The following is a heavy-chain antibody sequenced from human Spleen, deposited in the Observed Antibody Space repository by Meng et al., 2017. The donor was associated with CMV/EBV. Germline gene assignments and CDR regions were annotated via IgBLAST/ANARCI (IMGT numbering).Heavy chain of an antibody. V-gene: IGHV3-21*06. CDR2: ITTSGDYM. J-gene: IGHJ3*02. CDR1: GFSFSSYA. CDR3: AREPSHAAFDI. Sequence: LSLTCAASGFSFSSYAMNWVRQAPGKGLEWVSSITTSGDYMYYADSVKGRFIISRDNAKNSLYLQMNSLKAEETAVYYCAREPSHAAFDIWGQGTMVTVSS.